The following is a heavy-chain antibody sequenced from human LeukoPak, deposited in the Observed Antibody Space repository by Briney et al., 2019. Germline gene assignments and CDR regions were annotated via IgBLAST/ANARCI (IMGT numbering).Heavy chain of an antibody. CDR1: GGTFISYA. D-gene: IGHD2-2*02. CDR3: AKDSIECSSTSCYRRLYYFDY. CDR2: IIPTFGTA. Sequence: SVKVSCKASGGTFISYAISWVRQAPGQGLEWMGGIIPTFGTANYAQKFQGRVTITADESTSTAYMELSSLRSEDTAVYYCAKDSIECSSTSCYRRLYYFDYWGQGKLVTVFS. V-gene: IGHV1-69*01. J-gene: IGHJ4*02.